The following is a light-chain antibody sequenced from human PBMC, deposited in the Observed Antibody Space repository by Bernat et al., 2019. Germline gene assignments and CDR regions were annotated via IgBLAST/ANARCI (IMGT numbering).Light chain of an antibody. CDR2: DVT. Sequence: QSALTQPASVSGSPGQSITISCTGTTSDVGGYNYVSWYQQHPDKAPKLMIIDVTTRPSGVSNRFSGSKSGNTASLTISGLQAEDEADYYCISYTSISTYVFGTGTKVTV. CDR3: ISYTSISTYV. V-gene: IGLV2-14*03. J-gene: IGLJ1*01. CDR1: TSDVGGYNY.